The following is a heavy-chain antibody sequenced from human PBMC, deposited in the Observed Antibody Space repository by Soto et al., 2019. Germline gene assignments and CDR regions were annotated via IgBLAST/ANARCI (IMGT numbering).Heavy chain of an antibody. D-gene: IGHD2-15*01. V-gene: IGHV4-34*09. J-gene: IGHJ4*02. CDR1: GGSVNGYY. CDR2: INHTGGT. CDR3: ARGDCSGGSCYYFDY. Sequence: PSETLSLTCAVYGGSVNGYYWNWIRQPPGKGLEWIGEINHTGGTFYNPSLKSRLTTSVDTSKNQFSLKLTSVTAADTAVYYCARGDCSGGSCYYFDYWGQGTLVTVSS.